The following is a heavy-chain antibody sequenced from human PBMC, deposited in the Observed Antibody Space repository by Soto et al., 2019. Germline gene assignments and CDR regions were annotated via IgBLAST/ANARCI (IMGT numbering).Heavy chain of an antibody. D-gene: IGHD1-1*01. CDR2: IYYTGDT. CDR1: GGSISSYF. Sequence: SETLSLTCTVSGGSISSYFWSWIRQPPGKGLEWIGYIYYTGDTNSNPSLKSRVTISVDTSKNQFSLKLSSVTAADTAVYYCARVEGTYFYYYMDVWGKGTTVTVSS. V-gene: IGHV4-59*08. J-gene: IGHJ6*03. CDR3: ARVEGTYFYYYMDV.